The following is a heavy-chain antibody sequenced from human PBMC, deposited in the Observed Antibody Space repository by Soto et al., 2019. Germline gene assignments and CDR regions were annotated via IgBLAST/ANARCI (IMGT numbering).Heavy chain of an antibody. J-gene: IGHJ4*02. CDR1: GGSLSGATYS. CDR3: ARSREFDY. Sequence: SETLSLTCGVSGGSLSGATYSWNWIRQPPGKGLEWIGYIFPSGTTYYNPSLKSRVTISIDVSKNQFSLSLRSLTAAGTAVYYCARSREFDYWSQGTLVTVSS. CDR2: IFPSGTT. V-gene: IGHV4-30-2*01.